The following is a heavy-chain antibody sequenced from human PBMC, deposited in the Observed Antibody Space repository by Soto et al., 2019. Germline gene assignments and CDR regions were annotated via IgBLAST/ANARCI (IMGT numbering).Heavy chain of an antibody. CDR1: GYTFTSYD. CDR2: MNPNSGNT. CDR3: ARAFTMADYYYMDV. J-gene: IGHJ6*03. D-gene: IGHD6-19*01. Sequence: GASVKVSCKASGYTFTSYDINWVRQATGQGLEWMGWMNPNSGNTGYAQKFQGRVTMTRNTSISTAYMELSSLRSEDTAVYYCARAFTMADYYYMDVWGKGTTVTVSS. V-gene: IGHV1-8*01.